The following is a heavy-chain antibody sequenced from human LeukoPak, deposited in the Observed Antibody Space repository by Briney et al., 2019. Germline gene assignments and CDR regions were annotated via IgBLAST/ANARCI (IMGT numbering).Heavy chain of an antibody. CDR2: INQGGSVK. CDR3: ARVGYSGWNLEY. J-gene: IGHJ4*02. D-gene: IGHD5-12*01. Sequence: GGSLRLSCAASGFTFRSYWMSWVRQAPGQGLEWVANINQGGSVKYYVDSVKGRFTISSDDAKNSLYVQMNSLRDEDTAVYYCARVGYSGWNLEYWGQGTLVTVSS. CDR1: GFTFRSYW. V-gene: IGHV3-7*01.